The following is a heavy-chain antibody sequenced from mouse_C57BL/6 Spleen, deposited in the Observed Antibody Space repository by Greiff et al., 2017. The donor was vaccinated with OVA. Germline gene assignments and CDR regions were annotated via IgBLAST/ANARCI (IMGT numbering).Heavy chain of an antibody. Sequence: VKLVESGAELARPGASVKLSCKASGYTFTSYGISWVKQRTGQGLEWIGEIYPRSGNTYYNEKFKGKATLTADKSSSTAYMELRSLTSEDSAVYFCARSVTTDYYAMDYWGQGTSVTVSS. V-gene: IGHV1-81*01. CDR1: GYTFTSYG. J-gene: IGHJ4*01. CDR3: ARSVTTDYYAMDY. CDR2: IYPRSGNT. D-gene: IGHD2-1*01.